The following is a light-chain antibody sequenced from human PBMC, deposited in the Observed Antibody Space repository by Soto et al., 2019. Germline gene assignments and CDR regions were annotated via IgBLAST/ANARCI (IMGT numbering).Light chain of an antibody. CDR3: QQCNSYSDS. J-gene: IGKJ1*01. CDR2: DAS. Sequence: DIQLTQSPSALSASIGDRVSITCRASQTIITSLAWYQQKPGKAPKLLIYDASVLQTGVPARFSGYASGTEFTLTITSVQPDDFATCYCQQCNSYSDSFGQGTKVDLK. CDR1: QTIITS. V-gene: IGKV1-5*01.